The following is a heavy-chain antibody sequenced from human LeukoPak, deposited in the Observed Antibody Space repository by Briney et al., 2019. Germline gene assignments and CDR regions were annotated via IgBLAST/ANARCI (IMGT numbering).Heavy chain of an antibody. V-gene: IGHV1-18*01. Sequence: ASVKVSCKASGYTFTSYGISWVRQAPGQGLEWMGWISAYNGNTNYAQKLQGRVTMTTDTSTSTAYMELRSLRSDDTAVYYCARDRESNYYGSGGASDYWGQGTLVTVSS. CDR1: GYTFTSYG. CDR3: ARDRESNYYGSGGASDY. D-gene: IGHD3-10*01. CDR2: ISAYNGNT. J-gene: IGHJ4*02.